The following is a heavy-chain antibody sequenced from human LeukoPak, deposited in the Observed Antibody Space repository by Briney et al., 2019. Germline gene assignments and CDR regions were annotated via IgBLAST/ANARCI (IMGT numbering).Heavy chain of an antibody. CDR3: ARVDGRYYYGSGSYSLALDAFDI. V-gene: IGHV4-59*01. Sequence: SETLSLTCTVSGGSISSYHWSWIRQPPGKGLEWIGYISYSGGPNYNPSHKSRVTISVDTSKNQFSLKLSSVTAADTAVYYCARVDGRYYYGSGSYSLALDAFDIWGQGTMVTVSS. J-gene: IGHJ3*02. CDR2: ISYSGGP. D-gene: IGHD3-10*01. CDR1: GGSISSYH.